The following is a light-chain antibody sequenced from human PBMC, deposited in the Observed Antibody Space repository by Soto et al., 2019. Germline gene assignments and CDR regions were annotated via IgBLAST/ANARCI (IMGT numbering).Light chain of an antibody. J-gene: IGKJ2*02. CDR1: QDIKNY. CDR2: DAS. Sequence: IRMTQSPSSLSTSVGDRVTITCQASQDIKNYLIWYQQKPGKAPKLLIYDASTLGTGVSSRFSGSGSGTHFTLTISSLQPEDIATYYCQQFDSVPCTFGQGTKLEMK. CDR3: QQFDSVPCT. V-gene: IGKV1-33*01.